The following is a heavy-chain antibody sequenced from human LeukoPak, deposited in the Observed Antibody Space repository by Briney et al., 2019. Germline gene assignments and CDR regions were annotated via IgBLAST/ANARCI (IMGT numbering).Heavy chain of an antibody. CDR1: GGSISRYY. CDR2: IYYSGST. CDR3: ASSIAAAGTSGPYYYYMDV. Sequence: SETLSLTCTVSGGSISRYYWSWVRQPPGKGLEWIGYIYYSGSTNYNPSLKSRVTISVDTSKNQFSLKLSSVTAADTAVYYRASSIAAAGTSGPYYYYMDVWGKGPTVTVSS. V-gene: IGHV4-59*01. J-gene: IGHJ6*03. D-gene: IGHD6-13*01.